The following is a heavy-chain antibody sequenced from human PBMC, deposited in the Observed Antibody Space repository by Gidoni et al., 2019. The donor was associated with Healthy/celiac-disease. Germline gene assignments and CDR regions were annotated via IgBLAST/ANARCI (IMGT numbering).Heavy chain of an antibody. CDR1: GFTFSACA. CDR3: AKGRYSSVWDYFDY. CDR2: ISGSGGST. Sequence: VQLLESGGGLVQPGGSLRLSCAVSGFTFSACAMSLVRQAPGKGLEWVSGISGSGGSTHYADSVKGRFTISRDNSKNTLFLQMYSLRAEDTAVYYCAKGRYSSVWDYFDYWGQGTLVTVSS. J-gene: IGHJ4*02. D-gene: IGHD6-19*01. V-gene: IGHV3-23*01.